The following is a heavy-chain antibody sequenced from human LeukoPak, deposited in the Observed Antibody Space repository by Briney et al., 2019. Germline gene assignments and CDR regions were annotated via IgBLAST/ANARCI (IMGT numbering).Heavy chain of an antibody. V-gene: IGHV1-2*02. CDR1: GYTFTGYY. J-gene: IGHJ4*02. D-gene: IGHD1-26*01. CDR3: ARGIVGATTGD. Sequence: AAAVKVSCKASGYTFTGYYMHWVRPAPGQGLEWMGWINPNSGGTNYAQKFQGRVTMTRDTSISTAYMELSRLRSDDTAVYYCARGIVGATTGDWGQGTLVTVSS. CDR2: INPNSGGT.